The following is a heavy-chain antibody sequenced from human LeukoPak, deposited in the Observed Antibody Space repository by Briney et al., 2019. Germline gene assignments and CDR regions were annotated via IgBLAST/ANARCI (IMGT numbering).Heavy chain of an antibody. V-gene: IGHV4-38-2*02. J-gene: IGHJ4*02. CDR3: ARVGSGWETFDS. Sequence: SSETLSLTCTVSGYSISNNFYWAWIRQSPGKGLEWIVSINHSWSTYYNPSLKSRVSISVDTSKNQFSLKLSSVTAADTAVYYCARVGSGWETFDSWGQGTLVTVSS. CDR1: GYSISNNFY. CDR2: INHSWST. D-gene: IGHD6-19*01.